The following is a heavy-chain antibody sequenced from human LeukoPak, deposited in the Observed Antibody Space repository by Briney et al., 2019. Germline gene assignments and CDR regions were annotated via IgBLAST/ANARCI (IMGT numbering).Heavy chain of an antibody. J-gene: IGHJ5*02. CDR1: VYTFAAYF. Sequence: EASLKVSCKASVYTFAAYFIHWVRQSPGQGLEWMGWINPNSGGIKYAQKFQGRVTMTRDTSISTAYMELSRLRSDDTAVYYCARDSYSDYVGDWFDPWGHGTLVTVCS. V-gene: IGHV1-2*02. CDR2: INPNSGGI. CDR3: ARDSYSDYVGDWFDP. D-gene: IGHD4-11*01.